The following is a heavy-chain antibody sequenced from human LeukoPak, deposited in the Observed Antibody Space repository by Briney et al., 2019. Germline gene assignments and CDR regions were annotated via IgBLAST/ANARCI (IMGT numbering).Heavy chain of an antibody. CDR3: ARGGLWFGELFY. J-gene: IGHJ4*02. CDR1: GGSISSGDYY. V-gene: IGHV4-61*02. Sequence: SQTLSLTCTVSGGSISSGDYYWSWIRQPAGKGLEWIGRIYTSGSTNYNPSLKSRVTMSVDTSKNQFSLKLSSVTAADTAVYYCARGGLWFGELFYWGQGTLVTASS. CDR2: IYTSGST. D-gene: IGHD3-10*01.